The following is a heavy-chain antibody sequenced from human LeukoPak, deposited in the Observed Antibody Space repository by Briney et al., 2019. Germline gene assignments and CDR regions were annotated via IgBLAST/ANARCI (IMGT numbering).Heavy chain of an antibody. J-gene: IGHJ4*02. Sequence: GGSLRLSCLASGFTFGSHAMHWVRQAPGEGLVWVSRLKHDGSDPSYTDSVKGRFTISRDSAKNTLYLQMSSLRAEDTAVYYCAKIECNDGVRNSWGYDYWGQRILVTVSS. CDR2: LKHDGSDP. CDR3: AKIECNDGVRNSWGYDY. CDR1: GFTFGSHA. D-gene: IGHD3-16*01. V-gene: IGHV3-74*01.